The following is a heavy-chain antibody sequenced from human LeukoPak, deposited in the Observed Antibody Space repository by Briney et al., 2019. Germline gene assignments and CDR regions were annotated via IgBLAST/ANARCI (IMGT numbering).Heavy chain of an antibody. D-gene: IGHD3-22*01. J-gene: IGHJ4*02. CDR3: ARSIPRYDGSGYYPDS. Sequence: GGSLRLSCAASGFTFRDYGMHWVRQAPGKGLEWVAVIWYDGSNKVYGESVKGRFTISRDNSKNTLYLQMNSLRAEDTAVYYCARSIPRYDGSGYYPDSWGQGILVTVS. CDR2: IWYDGSNK. CDR1: GFTFRDYG. V-gene: IGHV3-33*01.